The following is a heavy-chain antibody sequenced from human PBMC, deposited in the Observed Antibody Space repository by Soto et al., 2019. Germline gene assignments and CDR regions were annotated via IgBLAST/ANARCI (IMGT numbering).Heavy chain of an antibody. CDR3: AREDDGGDRDYYGLDV. Sequence: QVQLQQSGPGLVKPSQTLSLTCTVSGGSISSDHYHWTWIRQPPGKGLEWIGYVYYSGSVFYNPSLKSRLSISVDTSKNQFSLKLTSVTAADTAVYFCAREDDGGDRDYYGLDVWGQGTTVTVSS. CDR1: GGSISSDHYH. J-gene: IGHJ6*02. V-gene: IGHV4-30-4*08. CDR2: VYYSGSV. D-gene: IGHD2-21*02.